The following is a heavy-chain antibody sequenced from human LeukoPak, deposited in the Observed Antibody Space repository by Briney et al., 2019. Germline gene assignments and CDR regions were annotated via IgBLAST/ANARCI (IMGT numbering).Heavy chain of an antibody. J-gene: IGHJ6*04. CDR3: ARDQMAYCSSTSCYDDGMDV. D-gene: IGHD2-2*01. CDR1: GFTFSSYW. CDR2: LNSDGSST. V-gene: IGHV3-74*01. Sequence: GGSLRLSCAASGFTFSSYWMHWVRQAPGKGLVWVSRLNSDGSSTSYADSVKGRFTISRDNAKNTLYLQMNSLRAEDTAVYYCARDQMAYCSSTSCYDDGMDVWGKGTTVTVSS.